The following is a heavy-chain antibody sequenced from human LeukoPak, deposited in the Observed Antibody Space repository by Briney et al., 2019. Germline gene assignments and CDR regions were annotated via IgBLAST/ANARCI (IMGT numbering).Heavy chain of an antibody. CDR3: ARRVIAAYDY. CDR1: GFTFSDYY. J-gene: IGHJ4*02. CDR2: ISSSSSYT. V-gene: IGHV3-11*06. D-gene: IGHD2-15*01. Sequence: GGSLRLSCAASGFTFSDYYMSWIRQAPGKGLEWVSYISSSSSYTNYADSVKGRFTISRDNAKNSVFLQMNSLRDEDTAVYYCARRVIAAYDYWGQGTLVTVSS.